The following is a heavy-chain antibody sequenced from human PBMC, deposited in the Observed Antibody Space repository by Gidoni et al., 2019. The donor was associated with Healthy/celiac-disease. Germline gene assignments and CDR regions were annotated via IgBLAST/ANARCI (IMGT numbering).Heavy chain of an antibody. CDR3: ARHTYDYGDYRLDY. CDR2: IYYSGST. CDR1: GCSISSSSYY. V-gene: IGHV4-39*01. J-gene: IGHJ4*02. Sequence: QLQLQESGPGLVKPSETLSLTCTVSGCSISSSSYYWGWIRQPPGKGLEWIGSIYYSGSTYYNPSLKSRVTISVDTSKNQFSLKLSSVTAADTAVYYCARHTYDYGDYRLDYWGQGTLVTVSS. D-gene: IGHD4-17*01.